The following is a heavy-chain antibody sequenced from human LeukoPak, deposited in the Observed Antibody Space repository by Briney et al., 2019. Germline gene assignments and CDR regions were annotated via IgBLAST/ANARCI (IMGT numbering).Heavy chain of an antibody. D-gene: IGHD3-3*01. Sequence: SQTLSLTCTVSGGSISSGVYHWSWIRQPPGKGLEWVGFIYFSGSTYYNPSLKSRVTISVDTSKNPFSLKLSSVTAADTAVYYCARASVLYDFWSGYAAFDYWGQGTLVTVSS. V-gene: IGHV4-30-4*08. J-gene: IGHJ4*02. CDR1: GGSISSGVYH. CDR3: ARASVLYDFWSGYAAFDY. CDR2: IYFSGST.